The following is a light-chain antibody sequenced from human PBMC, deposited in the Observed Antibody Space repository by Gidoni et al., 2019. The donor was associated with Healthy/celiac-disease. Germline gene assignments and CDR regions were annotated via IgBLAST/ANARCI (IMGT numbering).Light chain of an antibody. CDR2: GAS. Sequence: EIVLTQSPGTLSLSPGARATLSCRASQSVSSSYLAWYQQKPGQAPRLLIDGASSRATGITDRFSGSGSGTDFPLTISRLEPEDVAVYYCQQYGSAPRTFGQGTKVEIK. CDR3: QQYGSAPRT. J-gene: IGKJ1*01. CDR1: QSVSSSY. V-gene: IGKV3-20*01.